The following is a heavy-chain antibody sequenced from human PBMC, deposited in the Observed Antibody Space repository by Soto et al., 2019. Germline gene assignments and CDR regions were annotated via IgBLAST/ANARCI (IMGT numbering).Heavy chain of an antibody. D-gene: IGHD3-10*01. Sequence: SVKVSCKASGGTFSSCAISWVRQAPGQGLEWMGGIIPIFGTANYAQKFQGRVTITADESTSTAYMELSSLRSEDTAVYYCAPDPHYYGSGSYYNWFDPWGQGTLVTVSS. CDR2: IIPIFGTA. V-gene: IGHV1-69*13. CDR1: GGTFSSCA. CDR3: APDPHYYGSGSYYNWFDP. J-gene: IGHJ5*02.